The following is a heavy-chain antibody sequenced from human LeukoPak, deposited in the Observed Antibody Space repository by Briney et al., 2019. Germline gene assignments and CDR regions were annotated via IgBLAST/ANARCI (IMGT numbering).Heavy chain of an antibody. CDR1: GFTFSDYY. Sequence: GGSLRLSCAASGFTFSDYYMSWIRQAPGKGLEWVSYISSSGTTIYYVDSVKGRFTISRDNAKNSLYLQMNSLRAEDTAVYYCARPLYGGNSEHWFDPWGQGTLVTVSS. D-gene: IGHD4-23*01. J-gene: IGHJ5*02. V-gene: IGHV3-11*01. CDR3: ARPLYGGNSEHWFDP. CDR2: ISSSGTTI.